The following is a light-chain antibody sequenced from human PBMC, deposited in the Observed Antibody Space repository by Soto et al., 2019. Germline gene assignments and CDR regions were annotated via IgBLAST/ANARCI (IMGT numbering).Light chain of an antibody. J-gene: IGKJ3*01. CDR2: GAS. V-gene: IGKV3-11*01. CDR3: QQRSNWPPST. CDR1: HSVSNNY. Sequence: EIVLTQSPGTLSLSPGERATLSCRASHSVSNNYLAWYQQKPGQAPRLLIYGASNRATDIPARFSGSGSGTEFTLTISSLEPEDFAVYYCQQRSNWPPSTFGPGTKVDIK.